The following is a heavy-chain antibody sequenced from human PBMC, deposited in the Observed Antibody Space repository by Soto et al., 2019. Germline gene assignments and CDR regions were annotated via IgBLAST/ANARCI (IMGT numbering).Heavy chain of an antibody. CDR1: GGSFSGYY. Sequence: QVKLQQWGAGLLKPSETLSLTCAVYGGSFSGYYWSWIRQPPGKGLEVIGEINHSGSTNYNPSLKSRVTSSVDTSKTPFSLKLSSLTAADTAVYYCARGGVRLGELSSGYWGRGTVVTVSS. CDR2: INHSGST. CDR3: ARGGVRLGELSSGY. V-gene: IGHV4-34*01. J-gene: IGHJ4*02. D-gene: IGHD3-16*02.